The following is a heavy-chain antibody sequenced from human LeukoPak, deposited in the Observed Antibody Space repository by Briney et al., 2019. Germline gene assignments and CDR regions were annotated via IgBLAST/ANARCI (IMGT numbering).Heavy chain of an antibody. J-gene: IGHJ4*02. CDR3: AREMVAYYDFWSGPEGFDY. D-gene: IGHD3-3*01. Sequence: GSLRLSCAASGFTFSSYSMNWVRQAPGKGLEWVSSISSSSSYIYYADSVKGRFTISRDNAKNSLYLQMNSLRAEDTAVYYCAREMVAYYDFWSGPEGFDYWGQGTLVTVSS. CDR2: ISSSSSYI. CDR1: GFTFSSYS. V-gene: IGHV3-21*01.